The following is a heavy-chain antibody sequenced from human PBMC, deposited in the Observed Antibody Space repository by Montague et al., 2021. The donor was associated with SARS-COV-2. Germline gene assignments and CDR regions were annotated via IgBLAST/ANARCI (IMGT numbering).Heavy chain of an antibody. J-gene: IGHJ4*02. CDR3: ARGRQHINMVVVVVTGGEYYFDF. Sequence: SETLSLTCAVYDGSFSGYSWTWIRQPPGKGLEWIGEINHRGSTNYNPSLKSRVTISVDTSKNPFSLKMTSVTAADTAVYYCARGRQHINMVVVVVTGGEYYFDFWGQGTLVAVSS. CDR2: INHRGST. V-gene: IGHV4-34*01. CDR1: DGSFSGYS. D-gene: IGHD3-22*01.